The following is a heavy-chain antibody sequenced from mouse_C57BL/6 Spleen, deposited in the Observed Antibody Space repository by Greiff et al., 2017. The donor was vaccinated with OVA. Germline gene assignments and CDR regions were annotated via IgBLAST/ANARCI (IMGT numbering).Heavy chain of an antibody. CDR1: GYAFSSSW. J-gene: IGHJ1*03. CDR2: IYPGDGDT. Sequence: VKVVESGPELVKPGASVKISCKASGYAFSSSWMNWVKQRPGKGLEWIGRIYPGDGDTNYNGKFKGKATLTADKSSSTAYMQLSSLTSEDSAVYFCARDYGSSYDWYFDVWGTGTTVTVSS. D-gene: IGHD1-1*01. V-gene: IGHV1-82*01. CDR3: ARDYGSSYDWYFDV.